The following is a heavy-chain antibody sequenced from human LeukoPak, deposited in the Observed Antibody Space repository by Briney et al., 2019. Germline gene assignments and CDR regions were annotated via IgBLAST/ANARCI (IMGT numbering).Heavy chain of an antibody. J-gene: IGHJ4*02. Sequence: SGTLSLTCTVSGGSISRGDYCWRSIRQPPGKCLEWIGYIYYSGSTYYNPSLKSRVTMSVDTSKNQFSLKLRSVTEEDTAREHGDGFGDSSGYLDYWGQGTLVTVSS. CDR2: IYYSGST. CDR1: GGSISRGDYC. CDR3: DGFGDSSGYLDY. V-gene: IGHV4-30-4*02. D-gene: IGHD3-22*01.